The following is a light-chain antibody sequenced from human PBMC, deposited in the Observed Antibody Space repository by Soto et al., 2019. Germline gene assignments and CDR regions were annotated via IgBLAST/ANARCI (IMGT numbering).Light chain of an antibody. V-gene: IGKV3-15*01. CDR2: DAS. J-gene: IGKJ3*01. CDR3: QQYDNWPPFT. Sequence: EIVMTQSPVTLSVSPGERATLSCRASQSVTSKLAWYQQKPGRAPRLLIYDASARATGVPARFSGSGSGTEFTLTISNLQSEDFAVYYCQQYDNWPPFTFGPGTKVDIK. CDR1: QSVTSK.